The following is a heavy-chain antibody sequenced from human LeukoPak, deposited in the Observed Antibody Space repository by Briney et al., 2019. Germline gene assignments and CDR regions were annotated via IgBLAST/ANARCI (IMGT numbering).Heavy chain of an antibody. V-gene: IGHV3-21*01. D-gene: IGHD4-17*01. Sequence: GGSLRLSCAASGFTFSSYTMTWVRQAPGKGLEWVSYISSGSNYIYYADSEKGRFTISRDNAKNSLYLQMNSLRAEDTAVYYCARECHGDQGYGMDVWGQGTTVTVSS. J-gene: IGHJ6*02. CDR1: GFTFSSYT. CDR2: ISSGSNYI. CDR3: ARECHGDQGYGMDV.